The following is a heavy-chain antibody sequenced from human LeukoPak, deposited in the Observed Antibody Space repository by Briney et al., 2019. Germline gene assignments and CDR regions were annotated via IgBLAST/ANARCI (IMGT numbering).Heavy chain of an antibody. D-gene: IGHD6-13*01. V-gene: IGHV3-21*06. CDR3: AQSTYSSSWADTYYFYGMDV. Sequence: GGSLRLSCAASGFTFSSSSMNWVRQAPGMGLEWVSCISSRGSHIYYADSVKGRFTLSRDNAKNSLYLQMNGLRAEDTAVYYCAQSTYSSSWADTYYFYGMDVWGQGTTVTVS. J-gene: IGHJ6*02. CDR1: GFTFSSSS. CDR2: ISSRGSHI.